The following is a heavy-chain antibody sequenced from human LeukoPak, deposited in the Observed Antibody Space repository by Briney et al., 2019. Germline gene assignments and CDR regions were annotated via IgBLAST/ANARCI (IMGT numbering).Heavy chain of an antibody. V-gene: IGHV4-34*01. CDR2: INHSGST. Sequence: PSETLSLTCAVYGVSVSGYYWSWIRQPPGKGLEWIGEINHSGSTNYNPSLKSRVTISVDTSKNQFSLKLSCVTAADTAVYYCARVYADTAMVYYFDYWGQGTLVTVSS. CDR3: ARVYADTAMVYYFDY. CDR1: GVSVSGYY. J-gene: IGHJ4*02. D-gene: IGHD5-18*01.